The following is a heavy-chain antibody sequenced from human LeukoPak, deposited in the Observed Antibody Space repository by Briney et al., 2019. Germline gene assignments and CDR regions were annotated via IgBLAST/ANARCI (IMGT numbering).Heavy chain of an antibody. Sequence: GGSLRLSCAASGFTFSSYWMHWVRQAPGKGLVWVSRINSDGGGTTYADSVKSRFTISRDNAKNTLYLQMSSLRVEDTAVYYCANGYTSTYYNALDIRGQGTMVTVSS. CDR1: GFTFSSYW. J-gene: IGHJ3*02. V-gene: IGHV3-74*01. CDR2: INSDGGGT. D-gene: IGHD3-16*01. CDR3: ANGYTSTYYNALDI.